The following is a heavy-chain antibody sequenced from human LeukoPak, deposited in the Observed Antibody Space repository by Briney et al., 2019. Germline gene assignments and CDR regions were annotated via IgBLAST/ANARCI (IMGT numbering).Heavy chain of an antibody. CDR3: ARETGSGSYLLDY. Sequence: GGSLRLSCAASGFTFSDYYMSWIRQAPGKGLEWVSYISSRSSAIYYADSVKGRFTISRDNAKNSLYVQMNSLRAEETAVYYCARETGSGSYLLDYWGQGTLVTVSS. CDR2: ISSRSSAI. V-gene: IGHV3-11*01. CDR1: GFTFSDYY. J-gene: IGHJ4*02. D-gene: IGHD1-26*01.